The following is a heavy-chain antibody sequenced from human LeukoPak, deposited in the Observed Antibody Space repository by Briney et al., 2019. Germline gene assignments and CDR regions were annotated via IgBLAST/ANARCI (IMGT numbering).Heavy chain of an antibody. J-gene: IGHJ4*02. Sequence: ASVKVSCKASGYTFTSYDINWVRQATGQGLEWMGWMNPNSGNTGYAQKFQGRVTITADKSTSTAYMELSSLRSEDTAVYYCARGPDYCGGDCFDYWGQGTLVTVSS. D-gene: IGHD2-21*01. CDR2: MNPNSGNT. CDR3: ARGPDYCGGDCFDY. CDR1: GYTFTSYD. V-gene: IGHV1-8*03.